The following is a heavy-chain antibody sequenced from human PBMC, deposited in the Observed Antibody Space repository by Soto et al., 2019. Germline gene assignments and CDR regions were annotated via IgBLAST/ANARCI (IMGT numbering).Heavy chain of an antibody. V-gene: IGHV4-59*12. Sequence: SSETLSLTCTVSGGSISGYYWSWIRQPPGKGLEWIGYIYYSGSTNYNPSLKSRVTISVDKSKNQFSLKLSSVIAADTAVYYCASLTMVREVNIHGYWGQRTLVTVSS. CDR3: ASLTMVREVNIHGY. CDR1: GGSISGYY. CDR2: IYYSGST. D-gene: IGHD3-10*01. J-gene: IGHJ4*02.